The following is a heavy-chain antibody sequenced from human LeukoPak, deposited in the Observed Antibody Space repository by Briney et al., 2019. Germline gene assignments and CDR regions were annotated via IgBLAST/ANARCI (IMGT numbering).Heavy chain of an antibody. J-gene: IGHJ4*02. V-gene: IGHV1-24*01. CDR3: ARSAVVLPYYFDS. CDR1: GHTLTELS. CDR2: FDPEDGKA. Sequence: ASEMVSCKVSGHTLTELSTHWVRQAPGKGLEWMGFFDPEDGKAISAQDFQGRISITEDTSTDTVHMELTSLTSEDTAVYYCARSAVVLPYYFDSWGQGTLVTVSS. D-gene: IGHD6-19*01.